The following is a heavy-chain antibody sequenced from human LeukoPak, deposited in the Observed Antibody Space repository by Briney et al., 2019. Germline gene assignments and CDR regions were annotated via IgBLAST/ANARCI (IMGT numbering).Heavy chain of an antibody. J-gene: IGHJ6*02. Sequence: GGSLRLSCTASGFTFSNYTMNWVRQAPGKGLQWLSSISSGGSHIYYADSMKGRLTISRDNAKNSLYLQMDSLLPEDTAVYYCARQKGYCPNGLCLDFLYSGMDVGAKGPQSPCL. CDR3: ARQKGYCPNGLCLDFLYSGMDV. CDR1: GFTFSNYT. D-gene: IGHD2-8*01. CDR2: ISSGGSHI. V-gene: IGHV3-21*01.